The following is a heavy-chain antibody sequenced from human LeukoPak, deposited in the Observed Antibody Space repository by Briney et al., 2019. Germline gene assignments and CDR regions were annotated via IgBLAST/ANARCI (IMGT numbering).Heavy chain of an antibody. CDR2: ISAYNGNT. V-gene: IGHV1-18*01. CDR3: ARASTYYYDSSGYSDY. Sequence: ASVKVSCKAPGYIFTSYGISWVRQAPGQGLEWMGWISAYNGNTSYAQKLQGRVTMTTDTSTSTAYMELRSLRSDDTAVYYCARASTYYYDSSGYSDYWGQGTLVTVSS. J-gene: IGHJ4*02. D-gene: IGHD3-22*01. CDR1: GYIFTSYG.